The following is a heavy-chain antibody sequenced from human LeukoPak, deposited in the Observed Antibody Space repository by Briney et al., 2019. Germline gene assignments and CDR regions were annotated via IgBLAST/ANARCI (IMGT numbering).Heavy chain of an antibody. V-gene: IGHV4-39*01. Sequence: SETLSLTCTVSGGSINSNSYHWGWIRQPPGKGLEWIGTIYYTGSTYYNPSLKSRVTISVDTSKNQFSLKLRSVTAADTAVYYCARRSNYESSGIFDYWGQGTLVTVSS. J-gene: IGHJ4*02. CDR2: IYYTGST. D-gene: IGHD3-22*01. CDR3: ARRSNYESSGIFDY. CDR1: GGSINSNSYH.